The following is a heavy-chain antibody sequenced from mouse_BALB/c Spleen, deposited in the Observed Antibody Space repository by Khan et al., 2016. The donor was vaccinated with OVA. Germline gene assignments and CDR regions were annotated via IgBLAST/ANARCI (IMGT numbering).Heavy chain of an antibody. V-gene: IGHV3-1*02. J-gene: IGHJ2*01. CDR1: GFSITSDYS. D-gene: IGHD2-4*01. Sequence: VQLKQSGPDLVEPSQSLSLTCTVTGFSITSDYSWHWIRQFPGNKLEWLGYMHFSGRTNYNPSLKSRISITRDSSRNQFFLQLISVTTEDSATYYCSIFDYDGIDHWGQGTTLTVSS. CDR2: MHFSGRT. CDR3: SIFDYDGIDH.